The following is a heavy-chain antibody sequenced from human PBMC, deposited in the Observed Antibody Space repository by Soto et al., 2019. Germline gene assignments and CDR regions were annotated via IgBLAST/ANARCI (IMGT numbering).Heavy chain of an antibody. CDR1: GFTFSSYG. J-gene: IGHJ4*02. V-gene: IGHV3-30*18. D-gene: IGHD1-26*01. CDR2: ISYDGSNK. CDR3: AKTLVGPIDY. Sequence: QVQLVESGGGVVQPGRSLRLSCAASGFTFSSYGMHWVRQAPGKGLEWVAVISYDGSNKYYADSVKGRFTISRDNSKNTLYLQMNSLRAEDTAVYYCAKTLVGPIDYWGQGTLVTVSS.